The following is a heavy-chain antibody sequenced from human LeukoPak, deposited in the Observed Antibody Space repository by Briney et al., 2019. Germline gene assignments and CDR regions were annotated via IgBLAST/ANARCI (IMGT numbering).Heavy chain of an antibody. V-gene: IGHV4-38-2*01. J-gene: IGHJ4*02. Sequence: PSETLSLTCAVSGYSIISGYYWGWIRQPPGKGLEWFGSIYRIGSTSYNPSLKSRNTISVVTSKNQFCLKLSSVTAADTAFYYCARGGEWELQYFDYWGQGTLVAVSS. CDR3: ARGGEWELQYFDY. CDR1: GYSIISGYY. CDR2: IYRIGST. D-gene: IGHD1-26*01.